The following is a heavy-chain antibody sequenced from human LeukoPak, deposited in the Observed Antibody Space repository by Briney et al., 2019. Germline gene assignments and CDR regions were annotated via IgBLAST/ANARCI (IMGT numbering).Heavy chain of an antibody. Sequence: GGSLRLSCAASKFMFSTYCMGWVRQTPGKGLEWVANIKRDGSEKYSVDSVKGRLTISRDNAKNSLYLQMNSLRAEDTAVYYCARVILSIPQQGADEPFFFDFWGQGTLATVSS. CDR3: ARVILSIPQQGADEPFFFDF. CDR2: IKRDGSEK. J-gene: IGHJ4*02. V-gene: IGHV3-7*03. CDR1: KFMFSTYC. D-gene: IGHD3-3*02.